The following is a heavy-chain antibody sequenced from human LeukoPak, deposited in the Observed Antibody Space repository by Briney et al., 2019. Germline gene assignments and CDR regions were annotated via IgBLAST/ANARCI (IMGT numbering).Heavy chain of an antibody. V-gene: IGHV3-23*01. CDR1: GGSFSGYY. D-gene: IGHD2-2*01. CDR2: ISGSGGST. Sequence: ETLSLTCAVYGGSFSGYYWSWIRQPPGKGLEWVSAISGSGGSTYYADSVKGRFTISRDNSKNTLYLQMNSLRAEDTAVYYCAKDIVPAALYYFDYWGQGTLVTVSS. J-gene: IGHJ4*02. CDR3: AKDIVPAALYYFDY.